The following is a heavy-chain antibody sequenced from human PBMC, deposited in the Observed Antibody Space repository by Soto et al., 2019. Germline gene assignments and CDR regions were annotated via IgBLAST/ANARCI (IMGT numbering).Heavy chain of an antibody. V-gene: IGHV3-11*01. CDR3: ARGITLIVVIPTTGFDY. CDR2: ISSSGSTI. CDR1: GFTFSDYY. Sequence: PGGSLRLSCAASGFTFSDYYMSWIRQAPGKGLEWVSYISSSGSTIYYADSVKGRFTISRDNAKNSLYLQMNSLRAEDTAVYYCARGITLIVVIPTTGFDYWGQGTLVTVSS. J-gene: IGHJ4*02. D-gene: IGHD3-22*01.